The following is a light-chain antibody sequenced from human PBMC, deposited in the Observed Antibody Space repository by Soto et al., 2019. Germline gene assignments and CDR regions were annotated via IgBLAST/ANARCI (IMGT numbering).Light chain of an antibody. CDR2: GAT. V-gene: IGKV3-11*01. CDR1: QSVSIL. J-gene: IGKJ4*01. CDR3: QQRSNWPPLT. Sequence: EILFARSPWTLSLCGGEXXTLXSRASQSVSILLAWYQQKPGQAPRLLIHGATTRATGIPARFSGSGSGTDFTLTISSLEPEDFAVYYCQQRSNWPPLTFGGGTKVDI.